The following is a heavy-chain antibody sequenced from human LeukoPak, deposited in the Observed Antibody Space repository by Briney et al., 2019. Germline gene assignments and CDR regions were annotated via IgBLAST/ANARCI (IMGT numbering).Heavy chain of an antibody. CDR1: GFTFSSFG. CDR2: MSYDGNNK. V-gene: IGHV3-30*03. Sequence: GGSLRLSCSASGFTFSSFGMHWVRQAPGKGLEWVTLMSYDGNNKYSADSVRGRFSISRDNSKNTLYLQMNSLRAEDTAVYYCAQHSSVLGSVAFDIRGQGTMVTVSS. D-gene: IGHD3-3*02. CDR3: AQHSSVLGSVAFDI. J-gene: IGHJ3*02.